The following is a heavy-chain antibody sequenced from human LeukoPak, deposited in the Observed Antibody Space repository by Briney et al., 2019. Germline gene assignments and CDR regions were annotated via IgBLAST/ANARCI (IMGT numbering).Heavy chain of an antibody. D-gene: IGHD3-22*01. Sequence: GGSLRLSCAASGFTFSSYAMSWVRQAPGKGLEWASAISGSGGSTYYADSVKGRFTISRDNSKNTLYLQMNSLRAEDTAVYYCAKSRRYYDSSGYIFDYWGQGTLVTVSS. V-gene: IGHV3-23*01. CDR3: AKSRRYYDSSGYIFDY. CDR2: ISGSGGST. J-gene: IGHJ4*02. CDR1: GFTFSSYA.